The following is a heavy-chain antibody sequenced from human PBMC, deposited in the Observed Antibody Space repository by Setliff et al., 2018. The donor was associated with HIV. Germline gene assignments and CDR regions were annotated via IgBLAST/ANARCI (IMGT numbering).Heavy chain of an antibody. V-gene: IGHV3-23*01. Sequence: PGGSLRLSCAVSGFTFSTYAMSWVRQAPGKGLEWVSAISGSGGSTYYADSVRGRFTISRDNSKNTLYLQMNSLRSEDTAVYFCAKSFNSGPTNWNIDVWGTGTTVTVSS. CDR3: AKSFNSGPTNWNIDV. J-gene: IGHJ6*03. D-gene: IGHD1-20*01. CDR2: ISGSGGST. CDR1: GFTFSTYA.